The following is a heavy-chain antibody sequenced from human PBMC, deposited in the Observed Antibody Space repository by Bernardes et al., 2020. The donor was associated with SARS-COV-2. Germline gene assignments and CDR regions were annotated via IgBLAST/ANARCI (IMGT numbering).Heavy chain of an antibody. D-gene: IGHD3-16*01. CDR2: IKQDGSEK. V-gene: IGHV3-7*01. J-gene: IGHJ6*02. CDR3: ARGPPYVKYYYYGMDV. CDR1: GFTFSSYC. Sequence: GGSLRLSCAASGFTFSSYCMSWVRQAPGKGLEWVANIKQDGSEKYYVDSVKGRFTISRDNAKNSLYLQMNSLRAEDTAVYYCARGPPYVKYYYYGMDVWGQGTTVTVSS.